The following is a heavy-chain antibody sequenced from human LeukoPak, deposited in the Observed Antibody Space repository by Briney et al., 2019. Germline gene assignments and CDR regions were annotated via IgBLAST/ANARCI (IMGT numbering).Heavy chain of an antibody. Sequence: GGSLRLSCAASGFTFSTYGMHWVRQAPGKGLEWVTFIRFDGNNKYFADSVKGRFTISRDNSKNTLYLQMNSLRAEDTAVYYCAKLGLLGGFYFDYWGQGTLVTVSS. CDR3: AKLGLLGGFYFDY. CDR1: GFTFSTYG. J-gene: IGHJ4*02. V-gene: IGHV3-30*02. CDR2: IRFDGNNK. D-gene: IGHD2-15*01.